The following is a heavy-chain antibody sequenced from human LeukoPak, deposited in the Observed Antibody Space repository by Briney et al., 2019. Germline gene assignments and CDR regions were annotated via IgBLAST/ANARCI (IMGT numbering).Heavy chain of an antibody. Sequence: PSETLSLTCTVSGGSISSYYWSWIRQPAGKGLEWIGRIYTSGSTNYNPSLKSRVTMSVDTSKNQFSLKLSSVTAADTAVYYCAIGLGYCSSTSCYVYLDYWGQGTLVTVSS. J-gene: IGHJ4*02. D-gene: IGHD2-2*01. CDR3: AIGLGYCSSTSCYVYLDY. CDR2: IYTSGST. V-gene: IGHV4-4*07. CDR1: GGSISSYY.